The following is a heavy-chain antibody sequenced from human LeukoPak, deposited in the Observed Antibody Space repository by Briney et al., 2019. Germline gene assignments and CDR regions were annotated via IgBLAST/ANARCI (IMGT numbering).Heavy chain of an antibody. CDR1: GFTFSSYA. CDR2: IKQDGSEE. V-gene: IGHV3-7*01. D-gene: IGHD3-22*01. Sequence: GGSLRLSCAASGFTFSSYAMSWVRQAPGKGLEWVANIKQDGSEEYYVDSVKGRFTVSRDNAKNTLYLQMNSLRAEDTAVYYCARDINYYDSSGYYKDYWGQGTLVTVSS. CDR3: ARDINYYDSSGYYKDY. J-gene: IGHJ4*02.